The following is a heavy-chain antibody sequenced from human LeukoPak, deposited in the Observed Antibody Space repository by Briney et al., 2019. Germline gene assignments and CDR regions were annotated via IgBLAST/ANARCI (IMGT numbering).Heavy chain of an antibody. V-gene: IGHV1-2*02. J-gene: IGHJ5*02. D-gene: IGHD6-13*01. CDR1: GYTLTDYY. Sequence: ASVKVSCKASGYTLTDYYLHWARQAPGQRLEWMGWIHPHTGATQYSQAFKARVSMTTDTSVNTAYLELNRLTSDDTAVYYCAKGVSRRSNFWYHWFDPWGQGTLVTVAA. CDR2: IHPHTGAT. CDR3: AKGVSRRSNFWYHWFDP.